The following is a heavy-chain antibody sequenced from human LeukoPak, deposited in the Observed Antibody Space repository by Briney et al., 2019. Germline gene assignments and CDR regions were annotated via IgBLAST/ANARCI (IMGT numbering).Heavy chain of an antibody. CDR2: IYYSGRP. Sequence: SETLSLTCTVSGGSISNNNYYWAWIRQPPGKGLEFIGSIYYSGRPYYNPSLKSRVTISVDTSKNQFSLRLSSVTAADTAVYYRATWRTAKTGFDYWGQGTLVTVSS. CDR1: GGSISNNNYY. V-gene: IGHV4-39*01. D-gene: IGHD1-1*01. J-gene: IGHJ4*02. CDR3: ATWRTAKTGFDY.